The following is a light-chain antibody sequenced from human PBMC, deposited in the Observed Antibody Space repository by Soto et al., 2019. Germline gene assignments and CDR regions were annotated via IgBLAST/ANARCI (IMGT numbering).Light chain of an antibody. CDR3: QSYDTSLSASGV. V-gene: IGLV1-40*01. CDR1: SSNIGAGFD. J-gene: IGLJ3*02. CDR2: GNT. Sequence: QSALTQPPSVSGAPGQTVTISCTGSSSNIGAGFDVHWYQHVPGTAPKLLIYGNTDRPSGVPDRFSGSKSGTSASLAITGLQPDDEADYYCQSYDTSLSASGVFGGGTKLTVL.